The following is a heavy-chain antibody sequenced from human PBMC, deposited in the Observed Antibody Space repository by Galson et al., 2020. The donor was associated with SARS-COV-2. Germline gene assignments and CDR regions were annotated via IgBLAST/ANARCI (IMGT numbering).Heavy chain of an antibody. V-gene: IGHV3-21*01. Sequence: GGSLRLSCAASGFTFSGYSMNWVRQAPGKGLEWVSSTSSSSTHIYYADSVKGRFAISRDNAKNSLTLQMSSLRAEDTAVYYCARGYSKGWSPEYYYYNMDVWGQGTTVTVS. CDR1: GFTFSGYS. CDR2: TSSSSTHI. J-gene: IGHJ6*02. D-gene: IGHD6-19*01. CDR3: ARGYSKGWSPEYYYYNMDV.